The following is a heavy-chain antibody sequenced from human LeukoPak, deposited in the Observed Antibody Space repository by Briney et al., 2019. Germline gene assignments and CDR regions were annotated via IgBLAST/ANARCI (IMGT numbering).Heavy chain of an antibody. Sequence: GGSLRLSCAASGFTFSDYSMNWVRQAPGKGLEWVSSISSSSSYIYYADSVKGRFTISRDNAKNSLYLQMNSLRAEDTAVYYCAREGAGGGYFDYWGQGTLVTVSS. CDR2: ISSSSSYI. D-gene: IGHD2-15*01. CDR3: AREGAGGGYFDY. J-gene: IGHJ4*02. V-gene: IGHV3-21*01. CDR1: GFTFSDYS.